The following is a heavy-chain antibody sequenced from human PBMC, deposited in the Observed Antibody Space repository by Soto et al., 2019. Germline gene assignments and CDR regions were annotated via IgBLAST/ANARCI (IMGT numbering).Heavy chain of an antibody. CDR2: IYYSGST. J-gene: IGHJ6*02. Sequence: LSLTCTVSGGSVSSGSYYWSWIRQPPGKGLEWIGYIYYSGSTNYNPSLKSRVTISVDTSKNQFSLKLSSVTAADTAVYYCARDRSLAEVYYYYGMDVWGQGTTVTVSS. D-gene: IGHD6-13*01. V-gene: IGHV4-61*01. CDR3: ARDRSLAEVYYYYGMDV. CDR1: GGSVSSGSYY.